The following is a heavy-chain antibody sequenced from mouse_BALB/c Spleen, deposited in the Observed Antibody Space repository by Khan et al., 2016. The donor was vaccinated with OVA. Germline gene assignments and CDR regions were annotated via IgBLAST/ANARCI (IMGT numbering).Heavy chain of an antibody. CDR1: GFTFIDYG. CDR3: AGGGFAY. CDR2: ISPVAYST. Sequence: EVELVESGGGLVQPGGSLKLSCAASGFTFIDYGMAWVRQTPGQGPEWIAFISPVAYSTYYAATVTGRFTLTRENANNTLFLEMCSMESDDTAMYYCAGGGFAYWGQETLVTVSA. V-gene: IGHV5-15*02. J-gene: IGHJ3*01.